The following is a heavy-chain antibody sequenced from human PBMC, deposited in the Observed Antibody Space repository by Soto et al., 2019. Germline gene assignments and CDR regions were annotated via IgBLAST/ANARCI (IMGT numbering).Heavy chain of an antibody. CDR1: GFTFSSYA. J-gene: IGHJ6*02. Sequence: PGGSLRLSCAASGFTFSSYAMSWVRQAPGKGLEWVSAISGSGGSTYYADSVKGRFTISRDNSKNTLYLQMNSLRAEDTAVYYCAKMAYCGGDCYQPYYGMDVWGQGTTVTVPS. CDR3: AKMAYCGGDCYQPYYGMDV. D-gene: IGHD2-21*02. CDR2: ISGSGGST. V-gene: IGHV3-23*01.